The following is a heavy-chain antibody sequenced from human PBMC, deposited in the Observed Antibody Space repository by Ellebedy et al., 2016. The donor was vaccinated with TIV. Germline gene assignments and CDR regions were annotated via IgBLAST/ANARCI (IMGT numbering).Heavy chain of an antibody. CDR3: ARHRRVASGWSTGWFDP. J-gene: IGHJ5*02. CDR1: GGSISSSSYY. V-gene: IGHV4-39*01. D-gene: IGHD6-19*01. Sequence: LRLSCSVSGGSISSSSYYWGWIRQPPGKGLEWIGYIYHSGSTYYNASLKSRITISVDRSKNQFSLKLSSVTAADTAVYYCARHRRVASGWSTGWFDPWGQGTLVTVSS. CDR2: IYHSGST.